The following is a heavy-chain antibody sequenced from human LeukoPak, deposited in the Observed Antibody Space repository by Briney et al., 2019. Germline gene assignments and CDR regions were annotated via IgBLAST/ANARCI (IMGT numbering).Heavy chain of an antibody. CDR2: IDPSDSYT. J-gene: IGHJ4*02. CDR1: GYSFTSYW. Sequence: GESLKIVCKGSGYSFTSYWISWVRPMPGKGLEWMGRIDPSDSYTNYSPSFQGHVTISADKSISTAYLQWSSLKASDTAMYYCARVVAATPTDHWGQGTLVTVSS. D-gene: IGHD2-15*01. CDR3: ARVVAATPTDH. V-gene: IGHV5-10-1*01.